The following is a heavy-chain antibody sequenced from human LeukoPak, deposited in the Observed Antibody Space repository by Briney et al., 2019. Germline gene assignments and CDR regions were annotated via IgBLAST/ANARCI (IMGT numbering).Heavy chain of an antibody. V-gene: IGHV3-23*01. CDR3: AKTRGGLWTGAFDI. CDR1: GFTFSSYA. Sequence: QTGGSLRLSYAASGFTFSSYAVSWVRQAPGKGLEWVSTISGSGGSTYYADSVKGRFTISRDNSKNTLYLQMNSLRAEDTAVYYCAKTRGGLWTGAFDIWGQGTMVTVSS. J-gene: IGHJ3*02. CDR2: ISGSGGST. D-gene: IGHD3-16*01.